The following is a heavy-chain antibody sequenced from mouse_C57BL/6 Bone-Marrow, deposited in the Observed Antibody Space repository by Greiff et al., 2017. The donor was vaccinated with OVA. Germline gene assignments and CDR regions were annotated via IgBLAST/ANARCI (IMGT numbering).Heavy chain of an antibody. V-gene: IGHV14-3*01. CDR2: IDPANGNT. CDR3: AELRWFAY. CDR1: GFTFKNSY. D-gene: IGHD1-1*01. J-gene: IGHJ3*01. Sequence: VQLQQSVAELVRPGASVKLSCTASGFTFKNSYMHWVKQRPEQGLEWIGRIDPANGNTKYAPKFQGKATITADTSSNTAYLQLSSLTSEDTAIYYCAELRWFAYWGQGTLVTVSA.